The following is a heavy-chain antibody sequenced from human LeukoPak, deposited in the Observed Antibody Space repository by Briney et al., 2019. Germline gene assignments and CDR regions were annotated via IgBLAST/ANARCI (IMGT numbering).Heavy chain of an antibody. V-gene: IGHV3-13*01. D-gene: IGHD1-26*01. Sequence: PGGSLRLSCAASGFTFSSYDMHWVGQATGKGLEWVSAIGAAGDTYYPGSLKGRFTISRENAKNSLYLQMNSLRAEDTAVYYCARRGSGSYRFDYWGQGTLVTVSS. J-gene: IGHJ4*02. CDR3: ARRGSGSYRFDY. CDR2: IGAAGDT. CDR1: GFTFSSYD.